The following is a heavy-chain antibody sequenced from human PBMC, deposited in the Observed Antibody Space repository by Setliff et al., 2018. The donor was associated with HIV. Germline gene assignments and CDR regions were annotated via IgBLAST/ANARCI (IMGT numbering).Heavy chain of an antibody. CDR3: TRRTTALDY. CDR1: GFTFGDYA. Sequence: PGESLKISCTASGFTFGDYAMSWVRQAPGKGLEWVGFMRSKTYGGTTGYAASVKARSTISRDDSKSIAYLQMNSLKTEDTAVYYCTRRTTALDYWGQGTLVTVSS. J-gene: IGHJ4*02. CDR2: MRSKTYGGTT. D-gene: IGHD4-17*01. V-gene: IGHV3-49*04.